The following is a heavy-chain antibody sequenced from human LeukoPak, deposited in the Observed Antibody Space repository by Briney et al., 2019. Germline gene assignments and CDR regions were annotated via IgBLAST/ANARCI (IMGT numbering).Heavy chain of an antibody. CDR1: GFTFSSYG. CDR2: ISYDGSNK. CDR3: AKDLPFRGNAFDI. Sequence: PGGSLRLSCAASGFTFSSYGMHWVRQAPGKGLEWVAVISYDGSNKYYADSVKGRFTISRDYSKNTLYLQMNSLRAEDTAVYYCAKDLPFRGNAFDIWGQGTMVTVSS. V-gene: IGHV3-30*18. D-gene: IGHD5/OR15-5a*01. J-gene: IGHJ3*02.